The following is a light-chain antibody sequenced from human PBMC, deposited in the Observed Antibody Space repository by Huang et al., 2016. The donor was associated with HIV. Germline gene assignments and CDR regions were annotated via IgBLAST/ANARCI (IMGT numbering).Light chain of an antibody. CDR3: MQGTHWPLT. J-gene: IGKJ4*01. Sequence: DVVMTQSPLSLPVTLGQPASISCRSGQSLVHSNGNTYLNWFHQRPGQSPRRIIYKVSNRDSGVPDRFSSGGSGTDFTLRISRVEAEDVGVYYYMQGTHWPLTFGGGTKVEIK. CDR1: QSLVHSNGNTY. V-gene: IGKV2-30*02. CDR2: KVS.